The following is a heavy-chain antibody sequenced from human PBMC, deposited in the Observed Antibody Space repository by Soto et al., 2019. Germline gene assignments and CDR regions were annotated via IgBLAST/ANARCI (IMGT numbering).Heavy chain of an antibody. J-gene: IGHJ5*02. CDR2: ISYDGSNK. Sequence: PGGSLRLSCAASGFTFSSYAMHWVRQAPGKGLEWVAVISYDGSNKYYADSVKGRFTISRDNSKNTLYLQMNSLRAEDKAVYYCARFSDGPPAWGQGTLVTVSS. CDR3: ARFSDGPPA. V-gene: IGHV3-30-3*01. CDR1: GFTFSSYA.